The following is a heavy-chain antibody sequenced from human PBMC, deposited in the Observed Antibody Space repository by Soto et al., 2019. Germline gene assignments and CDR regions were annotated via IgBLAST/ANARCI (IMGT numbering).Heavy chain of an antibody. Sequence: SWTVSFKASSGTCSRYAISWWRQAPGQGLEWMGGIIAIFGTANYAQKCQGRVTITAYESTSTAYMELSSLRSEDTAVYYAFWSGYYSYYGMDVWGKGTTVTVSS. CDR3: FWSGYYSYYGMDV. V-gene: IGHV1-69*13. CDR1: SGTCSRYA. J-gene: IGHJ6*04. D-gene: IGHD3-3*01. CDR2: IIAIFGTA.